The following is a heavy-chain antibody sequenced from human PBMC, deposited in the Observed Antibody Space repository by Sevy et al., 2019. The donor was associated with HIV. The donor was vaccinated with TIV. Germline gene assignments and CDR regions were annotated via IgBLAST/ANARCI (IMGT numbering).Heavy chain of an antibody. CDR1: GFTFSDYY. D-gene: IGHD2-2*01. CDR3: ARDGGCSSTSCLLYFDS. V-gene: IGHV3-21*01. J-gene: IGHJ4*02. CDR2: ISGRSSYI. Sequence: GGSLRLSCAASGFTFSDYYMNWVRQAPGKGLEWVPSISGRSSYIHYADSVRGRFTISRDNAKNSLYLQMNSLRVDDTAVYFCARDGGCSSTSCLLYFDSWGQGALVTVSS.